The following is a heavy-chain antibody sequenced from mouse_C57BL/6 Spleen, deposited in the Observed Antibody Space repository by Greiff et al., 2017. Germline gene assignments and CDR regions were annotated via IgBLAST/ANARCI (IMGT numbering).Heavy chain of an antibody. CDR1: GFTFSSYG. V-gene: IGHV5-6*01. D-gene: IGHD1-1*01. J-gene: IGHJ1*03. CDR3: ARHGLRYWYFDV. Sequence: EVHLVESGGDLVKPGGSLKLSCAASGFTFSSYGMSWVRQTPDKRLEWVATISSGGSYTYYPDSVKGRFTISRDNAKNTLYLQMSSLKSEDTAMYYCARHGLRYWYFDVWGTGTTVTVSS. CDR2: ISSGGSYT.